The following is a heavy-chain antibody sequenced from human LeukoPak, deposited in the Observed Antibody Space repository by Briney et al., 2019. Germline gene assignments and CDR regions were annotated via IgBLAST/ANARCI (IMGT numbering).Heavy chain of an antibody. D-gene: IGHD6-13*01. CDR1: GYTFTSYG. J-gene: IGHJ4*02. Sequence: ASVKVSCKASGYTFTSYGISWVRQAPGQGPESMGWISAYNGNTNYAQKLQGRVTMTTDTSTSTAYMELRSLRSDDTAVYYCARVGVGRGESSSWYFLVDYWGQGTLVTVSS. CDR2: ISAYNGNT. V-gene: IGHV1-18*01. CDR3: ARVGVGRGESSSWYFLVDY.